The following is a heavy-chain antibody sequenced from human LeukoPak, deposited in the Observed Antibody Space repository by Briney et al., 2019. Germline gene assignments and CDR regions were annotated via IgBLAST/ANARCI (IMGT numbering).Heavy chain of an antibody. Sequence: SETLSLTCEVYGGSFSGYSWNWIRQPPGKGLEWIGEINHSGSTNYNPSLKSRLTISVDTSKNQFSLKLSSVTAADTAVYYCARAPFYHDSSTYYFSYWGQGTLVTVSS. CDR2: INHSGST. CDR1: GGSFSGYS. CDR3: ARAPFYHDSSTYYFSY. J-gene: IGHJ4*02. V-gene: IGHV4-34*01. D-gene: IGHD3-22*01.